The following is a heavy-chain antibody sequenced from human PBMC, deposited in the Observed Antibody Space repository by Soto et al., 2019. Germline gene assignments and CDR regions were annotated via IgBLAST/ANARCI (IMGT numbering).Heavy chain of an antibody. Sequence: QVQLVESGGGLVKPGGSLRLSCAASGFTFSDYYMSWIRQAPGKGLEWVSYISSSSSYTNYADSVKGRFTISRDNAKNSLYLPMNSLRAEDTAVYYCASQVHGYRIMALEYWGQGTLVTVSS. CDR1: GFTFSDYY. J-gene: IGHJ4*02. D-gene: IGHD5-12*01. CDR3: ASQVHGYRIMALEY. CDR2: ISSSSSYT. V-gene: IGHV3-11*05.